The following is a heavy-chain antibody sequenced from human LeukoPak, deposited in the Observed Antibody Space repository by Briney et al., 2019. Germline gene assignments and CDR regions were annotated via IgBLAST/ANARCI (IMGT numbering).Heavy chain of an antibody. CDR2: IYYSGST. CDR3: ARHLVSCTTTSCYGGYAFDI. CDR1: GASISSTNNF. J-gene: IGHJ3*02. D-gene: IGHD2-2*01. V-gene: IGHV4-39*01. Sequence: SETLSLTCTVSGASISSTNNFWGWIRQTPGKGLEWIATIYYSGSTYYNPSLKSRVTISVDTSKNQFSLKLSSVTAADTAVYYCARHLVSCTTTSCYGGYAFDIWGQGTMVTVSS.